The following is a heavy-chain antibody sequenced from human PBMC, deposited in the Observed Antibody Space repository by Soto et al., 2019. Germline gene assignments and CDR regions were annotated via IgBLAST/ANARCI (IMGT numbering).Heavy chain of an antibody. V-gene: IGHV4-39*01. CDR2: IYYSGST. D-gene: IGHD3-10*01. J-gene: IGHJ6*03. CDR3: ARGRYYYGTGSYLHYYYMDV. Sequence: PSETLSLTRTVSGGSISSSSYYWGWIRQPPGKGLEWIGSIYYSGSTYYNPSLKSRVTISVDTSKNQFSLKLSSVTAADTAVYYCARGRYYYGTGSYLHYYYMDVWGKGTTVTV. CDR1: GGSISSSSYY.